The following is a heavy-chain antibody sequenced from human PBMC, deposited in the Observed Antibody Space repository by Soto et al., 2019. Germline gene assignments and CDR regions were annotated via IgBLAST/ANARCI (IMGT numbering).Heavy chain of an antibody. D-gene: IGHD6-19*01. V-gene: IGHV4-34*01. Sequence: SETLSLTCAVYGGSFSCYYWSWIRQPPGKGLEWIGEINHSGSTNYNPSLKSRVTISVDTSKNQFSLKLSSVTAADTAVYYCARAVAGIGWFDPWGQGTLVTVSS. CDR3: ARAVAGIGWFDP. CDR1: GGSFSCYY. J-gene: IGHJ5*02. CDR2: INHSGST.